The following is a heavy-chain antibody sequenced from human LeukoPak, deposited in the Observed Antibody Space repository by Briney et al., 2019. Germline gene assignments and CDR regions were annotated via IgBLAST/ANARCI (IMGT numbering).Heavy chain of an antibody. CDR1: GYTFTSYY. Sequence: ASVKVSCKASGYTFTSYYMHWVRQAPGQGLEWMGIINPSGGSTSYAQKFQGRVTMTRDTSTSTVYMELSSLRSEDTAVYYCARATRQTYSSSWYVIRKYYYYYMDVWGKGTTVTISS. CDR2: INPSGGST. D-gene: IGHD6-13*01. CDR3: ARATRQTYSSSWYVIRKYYYYYMDV. V-gene: IGHV1-46*01. J-gene: IGHJ6*03.